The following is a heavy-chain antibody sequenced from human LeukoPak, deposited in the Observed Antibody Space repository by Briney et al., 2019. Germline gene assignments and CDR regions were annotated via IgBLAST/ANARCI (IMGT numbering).Heavy chain of an antibody. CDR1: GFTFSSYA. Sequence: GGSLRLSCAASGFTFSSYAIHWVRQAPGKGLEWVAVTSYDGSNKYYADSVKGRFTISRDNSKNTLYLQMNSLRAEDTAVYYCATTYYDFWSGYSLFDYWGQGTLVTVSS. CDR2: TSYDGSNK. J-gene: IGHJ4*02. V-gene: IGHV3-30-3*01. D-gene: IGHD3-3*01. CDR3: ATTYYDFWSGYSLFDY.